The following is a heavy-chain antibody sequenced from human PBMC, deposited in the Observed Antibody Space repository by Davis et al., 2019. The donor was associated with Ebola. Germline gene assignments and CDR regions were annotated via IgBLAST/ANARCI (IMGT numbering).Heavy chain of an antibody. D-gene: IGHD3-22*01. V-gene: IGHV4-39*07. J-gene: IGHJ6*02. Sequence: MPSETLSLTCTVSGGSVSSGSYYWSWIRQPPGKGLEWIGEINHSGSTNYNPSLKSRVTISVDTSKNQFSLKLSSVTAADTAVYYCASRWEYYDSSGPVSFGMDVWGQGTTVTVSS. CDR2: INHSGST. CDR1: GGSVSSGSYY. CDR3: ASRWEYYDSSGPVSFGMDV.